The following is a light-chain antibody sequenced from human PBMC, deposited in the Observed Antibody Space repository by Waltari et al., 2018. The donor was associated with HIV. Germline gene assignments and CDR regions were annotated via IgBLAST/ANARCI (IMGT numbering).Light chain of an antibody. CDR3: QHYGGSAIYT. CDR2: GAT. V-gene: IGKV3-20*01. J-gene: IGKJ2*01. CDR1: RSVSSIY. Sequence: EIVLTQSPGTLSLSPGERATISCRASRSVSSIYLAWYLQKPGQAPRLLIYGATNRATGVPDRFSGSGSGTDFTLIISRLEPEDFAVYYCQHYGGSAIYTFGQGTKLEIK.